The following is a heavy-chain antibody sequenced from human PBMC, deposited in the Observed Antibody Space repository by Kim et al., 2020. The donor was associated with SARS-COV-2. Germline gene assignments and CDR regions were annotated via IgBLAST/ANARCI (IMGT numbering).Heavy chain of an antibody. J-gene: IGHJ3*02. CDR3: AKEMLTMVRGPPRAFDI. D-gene: IGHD3-10*01. Sequence: FQGIVTITRDTSASTAYMELSSLRSEDTAVYYCAKEMLTMVRGPPRAFDIWGQGTMVTVSS. V-gene: IGHV1-3*01.